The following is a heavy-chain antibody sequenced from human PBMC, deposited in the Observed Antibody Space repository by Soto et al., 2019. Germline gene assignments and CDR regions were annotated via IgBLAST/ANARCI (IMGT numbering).Heavy chain of an antibody. D-gene: IGHD1-26*01. Sequence: SETLSLTCTVSGGSISSSSYYWGWIRQPPGKGLEWIGSIYYSGSTYYNPSLKSRVTISVDTSKNQFSLKLSSVTAADTAVYYCARDRGIVGANDYWGQGTLVTVSS. CDR3: ARDRGIVGANDY. V-gene: IGHV4-39*07. J-gene: IGHJ4*02. CDR1: GGSISSSSYY. CDR2: IYYSGST.